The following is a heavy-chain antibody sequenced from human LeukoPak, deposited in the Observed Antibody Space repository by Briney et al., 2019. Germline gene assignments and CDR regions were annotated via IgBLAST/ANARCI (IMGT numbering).Heavy chain of an antibody. CDR1: GFTFSSCA. V-gene: IGHV3-64D*09. D-gene: IGHD6-19*01. CDR3: VKDLSGWYSFDY. Sequence: PGGSLRLSCSASGFTFSSCAMHWVRQAPGMGLEYVSGINDHGDTTHYGDSVRGRVTISRDDSENTVHLQMSSLRAEDTAVYYCVKDLSGWYSFDYWGQGTLVTVSS. CDR2: INDHGDTT. J-gene: IGHJ4*02.